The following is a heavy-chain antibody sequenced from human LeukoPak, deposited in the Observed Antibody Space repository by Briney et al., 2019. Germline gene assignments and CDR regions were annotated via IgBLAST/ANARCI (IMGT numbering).Heavy chain of an antibody. CDR2: VSNDGSNQ. J-gene: IGHJ3*01. D-gene: IGHD3-10*01. CDR3: ARGPDPVVRGPRRAFDL. V-gene: IGHV3-30-3*01. CDR1: GFTFTYYA. Sequence: PGRSLRLSCAASGFTFTYYAMHWVRQAPGKGLEWVSVVSNDGSNQDYTDSVEGRFIISRDDSKSTVYLQMNSLRVDDTAMYYCARGPDPVVRGPRRAFDLWGQGTMVTVSS.